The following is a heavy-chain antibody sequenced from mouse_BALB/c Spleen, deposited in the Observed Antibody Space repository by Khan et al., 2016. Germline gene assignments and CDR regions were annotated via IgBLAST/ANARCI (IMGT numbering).Heavy chain of an antibody. Sequence: QVQLQQSGAELVRPGTSVKVSCKASGYAFTNYLIEWVKQRPGQGLEWIGVMNPGSGGTNYNEKFKGKATLTADKSSSTAYKQLSSLTSDDSAVYFCAGITAWFAYWGQGTLVTVSA. D-gene: IGHD1-1*01. V-gene: IGHV1-54*01. CDR3: AGITAWFAY. CDR2: MNPGSGGT. CDR1: GYAFTNYL. J-gene: IGHJ3*01.